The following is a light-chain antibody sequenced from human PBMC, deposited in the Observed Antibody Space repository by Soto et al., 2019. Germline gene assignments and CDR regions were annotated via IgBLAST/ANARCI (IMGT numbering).Light chain of an antibody. V-gene: IGLV2-11*01. Sequence: QSALTQPPSVSGSPGQSVTISCTGTSSDVGGYKYVSWYQQHPGRAPRFLIYDVTKRPSGVPDRFSGSKSGNTASLTISGLQAEDEADYFCCSYAGSYTYVFGTGTKLTVL. CDR1: SSDVGGYKY. CDR2: DVT. CDR3: CSYAGSYTYV. J-gene: IGLJ1*01.